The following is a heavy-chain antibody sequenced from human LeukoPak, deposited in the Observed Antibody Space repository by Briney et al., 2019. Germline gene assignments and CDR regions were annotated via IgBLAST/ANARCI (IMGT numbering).Heavy chain of an antibody. CDR3: AREGDWFDP. CDR1: GGSISSSSYY. Sequence: TSETLSLTCTVSGGSISSSSYYWGWIRQPPGKGLEWIGSIYHSGSTYYNPSLKSRVTISVDTSKNQFSLKLSSVTAADTAVYYCAREGDWFDPWGQGTLVTVSS. CDR2: IYHSGST. J-gene: IGHJ5*02. V-gene: IGHV4-39*07.